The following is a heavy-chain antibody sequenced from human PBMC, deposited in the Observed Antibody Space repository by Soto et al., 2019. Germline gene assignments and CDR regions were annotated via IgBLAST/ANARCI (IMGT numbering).Heavy chain of an antibody. D-gene: IGHD2-2*01. CDR2: ISYDGSNK. V-gene: IGHV3-30-3*01. CDR1: GFTFSSYA. CDR3: ARDLSSTSCHSGCSWFDP. Sequence: QVQLVESGGGVVQPGRSLRLSCAASGFTFSSYAMHWVRQAPGKGLEWVAVISYDGSNKYYADSVKGRFTISRDNSKNTLYLQRNSRRAEDTAVYDCARDLSSTSCHSGCSWFDPWGQGTLVTVSS. J-gene: IGHJ5*02.